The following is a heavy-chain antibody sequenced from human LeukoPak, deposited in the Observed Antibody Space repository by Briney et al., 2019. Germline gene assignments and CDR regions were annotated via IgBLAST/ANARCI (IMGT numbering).Heavy chain of an antibody. CDR3: AKDNVRSAFDY. CDR2: ISGSGRST. V-gene: IGHV3-23*01. Sequence: GGTLRLSCAASGFTFSSYGMSWVRQAPGKGLEWVSSISGSGRSTYYADSVKGRFTISRDNSKNTLYLQMNSLRAEDTTLYYCAKDNVRSAFDYWGQGTLVTVSS. D-gene: IGHD3-3*01. CDR1: GFTFSSYG. J-gene: IGHJ4*02.